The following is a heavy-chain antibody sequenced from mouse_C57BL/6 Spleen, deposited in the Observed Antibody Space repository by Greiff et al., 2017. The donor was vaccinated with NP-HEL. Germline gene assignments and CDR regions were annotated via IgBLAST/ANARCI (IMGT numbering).Heavy chain of an antibody. V-gene: IGHV7-3*01. CDR3: ARILYYDYDDGAMDY. D-gene: IGHD2-4*01. Sequence: EVKLVESGGGLVQPGGSLSLSCAASGFTFTDYYMSWVRQPPGKALEWLGFIRNKANGYTTEYSASVKGRFTISRDTSQSILYLQMNALRAEDSATYYCARILYYDYDDGAMDYWGQGTSVTVSS. CDR2: IRNKANGYTT. CDR1: GFTFTDYY. J-gene: IGHJ4*01.